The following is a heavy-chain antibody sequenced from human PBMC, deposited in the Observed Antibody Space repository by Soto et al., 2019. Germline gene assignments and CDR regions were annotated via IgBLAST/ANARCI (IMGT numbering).Heavy chain of an antibody. CDR1: GGTFSSYA. J-gene: IGHJ6*02. Sequence: QVQLVQSGAEVKKPGSSVKVSCKASGGTFSSYAISWVRQAPGQGLEWMGGIIPIFGTANYAQELQGRVTISAVESTFTDYMELSSLRSEHTALYYCVREAVDTAMVTCPNYYYYGMDVWGQGTTVIDFS. CDR2: IIPIFGTA. CDR3: VREAVDTAMVTCPNYYYYGMDV. V-gene: IGHV1-69*01. D-gene: IGHD5-18*01.